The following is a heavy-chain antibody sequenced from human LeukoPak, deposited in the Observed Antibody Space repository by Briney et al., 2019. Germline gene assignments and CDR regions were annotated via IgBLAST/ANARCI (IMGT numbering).Heavy chain of an antibody. V-gene: IGHV3-20*04. CDR3: ARVTYYDSLYYFDY. Sequence: GGSLRLSCAASGFTLDDYGLSWVRQAPGKGLEWVSGINWNGGSTGYADSVKGRFTISRDNAKNSLYLQMNSLRAEDTALYYCARVTYYDSLYYFDYWGQGTLVTVSS. D-gene: IGHD5-12*01. CDR2: INWNGGST. J-gene: IGHJ4*02. CDR1: GFTLDDYG.